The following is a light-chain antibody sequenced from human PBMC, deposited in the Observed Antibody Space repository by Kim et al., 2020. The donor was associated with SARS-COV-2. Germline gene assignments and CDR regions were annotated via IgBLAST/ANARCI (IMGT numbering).Light chain of an antibody. J-gene: IGLJ3*02. CDR2: FDS. Sequence: APGETARMTGGGNNIVSYSVHWYQQKPGHAPVPVISFDSDRPSGIPERFSGSNSRNTATLTISRVEVEDEADYYCQLWDTSGAYGVFGGGTQLTVL. CDR3: QLWDTSGAYGV. V-gene: IGLV3-21*04. CDR1: NIVSYS.